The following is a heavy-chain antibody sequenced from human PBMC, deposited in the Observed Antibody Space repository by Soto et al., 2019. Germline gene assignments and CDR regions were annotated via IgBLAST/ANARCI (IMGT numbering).Heavy chain of an antibody. CDR2: INPSGGST. CDR1: GYTFTSYY. V-gene: IGHV1-46*01. D-gene: IGHD2-21*01. CDR3: ARAGVINGMDV. Sequence: ASVAVSCKASGYTFTSYYMRWVRQAPGQGLEWMGIINPSGGSTSYAQKFQGRVTMTRDTSTSTVYMELSSLRSEDTAVYYCARAGVINGMDVWGQGTTVTVSS. J-gene: IGHJ6*02.